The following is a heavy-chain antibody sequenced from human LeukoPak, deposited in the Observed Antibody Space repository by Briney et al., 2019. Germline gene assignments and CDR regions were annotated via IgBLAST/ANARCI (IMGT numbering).Heavy chain of an antibody. V-gene: IGHV1-18*01. CDR3: ARDRRRSSSWWFDP. Sequence: ASVKVSCKASGYTFTSYGISWVRQAPGQGLEWMGWISAYNGNTNYAQKLQGRVTMTTDTSTSTAYMELRSLRSDDTAVYYCARDRRRSSSWWFDPWGQGTLVTVSS. CDR2: ISAYNGNT. CDR1: GYTFTSYG. D-gene: IGHD6-13*01. J-gene: IGHJ5*02.